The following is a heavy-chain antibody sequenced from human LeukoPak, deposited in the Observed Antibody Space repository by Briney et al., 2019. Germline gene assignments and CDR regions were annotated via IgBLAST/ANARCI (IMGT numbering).Heavy chain of an antibody. Sequence: GGSLRLSCAASGFTFSSYSMNWVRQAPGKGLEWVSSISSSSSYIYYADSVKGRFTISRDNAKNSLYLQMNSLRAEDTAVYYCARSYDSSGYLGGYYFDYWGQGTLVTVSS. J-gene: IGHJ4*02. CDR2: ISSSSSYI. V-gene: IGHV3-21*01. D-gene: IGHD3-22*01. CDR1: GFTFSSYS. CDR3: ARSYDSSGYLGGYYFDY.